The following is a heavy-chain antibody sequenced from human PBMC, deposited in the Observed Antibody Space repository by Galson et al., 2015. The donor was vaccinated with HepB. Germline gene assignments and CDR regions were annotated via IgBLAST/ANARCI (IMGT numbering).Heavy chain of an antibody. CDR1: GGTFSSYA. CDR2: IIPIFGTA. V-gene: IGHV1-69*13. CDR3: ARVPYYDGSGYYRPLPEWYYYYGMDV. D-gene: IGHD3-22*01. Sequence: SVKVSCKASGGTFSSYAISWVRQAPGQGLEWMGGIIPIFGTANYAQNFQGRVTITADESTSTAYMELSSLRSEDTAVYYCARVPYYDGSGYYRPLPEWYYYYGMDVWGQGTTVTVSS. J-gene: IGHJ6*02.